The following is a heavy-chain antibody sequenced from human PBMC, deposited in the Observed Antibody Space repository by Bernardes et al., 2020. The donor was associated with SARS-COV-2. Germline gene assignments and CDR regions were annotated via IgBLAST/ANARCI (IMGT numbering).Heavy chain of an antibody. V-gene: IGHV3-23*01. CDR2: ISGSGDST. CDR3: AKRSSSGRAFDY. D-gene: IGHD6-25*01. Sequence: GGSLRLSCAASGFIFSSYAMSWVRQAPGKGLEWVSDISGSGDSTYYADSVKGRFTISRDNSKNTLYLQMNSLRAEDTAVYYCAKRSSSGRAFDYWGQGTLVTVSS. CDR1: GFIFSSYA. J-gene: IGHJ4*02.